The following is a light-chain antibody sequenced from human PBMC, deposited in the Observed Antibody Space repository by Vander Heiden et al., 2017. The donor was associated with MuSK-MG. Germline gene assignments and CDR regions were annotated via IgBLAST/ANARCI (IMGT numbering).Light chain of an antibody. CDR3: QTDDDSVLT. CDR2: GSS. V-gene: IGKV3-20*01. J-gene: IGKJ4*01. CDR1: QSLSSTA. Sequence: EVLLTQSPVTLSLSPGESATLSCRASQSLSSTALTWYQQRPGQAPRLLLFGSSNRATGVPDRFSGGGSGTYFILTISRLEPEDFAVYYCQTDDDSVLTFGGGTKVEIK.